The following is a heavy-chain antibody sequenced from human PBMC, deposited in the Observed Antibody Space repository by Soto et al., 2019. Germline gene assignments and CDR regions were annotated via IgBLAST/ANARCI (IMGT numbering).Heavy chain of an antibody. D-gene: IGHD3-3*01. J-gene: IGHJ6*03. Sequence: ESGGCVVQPGRSLRLSCAASGFTFSSYGMHWFRQAPGKGLEWVAVISYDGSNKYYADSVKGRFTISRDNSKNTLYLQMNSLRAEDTAVYYCAKPPNDFWRGYWEYMDVWGKGTTVTVSS. CDR3: AKPPNDFWRGYWEYMDV. CDR2: ISYDGSNK. CDR1: GFTFSSYG. V-gene: IGHV3-30*18.